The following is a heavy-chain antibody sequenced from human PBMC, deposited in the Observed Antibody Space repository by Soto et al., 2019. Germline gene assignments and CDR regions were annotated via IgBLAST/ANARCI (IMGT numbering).Heavy chain of an antibody. CDR1: GFTFSSYA. Sequence: EVQLLESGGGLVQPGGSLRLSCAASGFTFSSYAMSWVRQAPGKGLEWVSAISGSGDNTYYADSVKGRFTISRDNSKNTLYLQMNSLRAEDTAVSYCAKAPTFFGVLTLDCWGQGTLVTVSS. CDR3: AKAPTFFGVLTLDC. CDR2: ISGSGDNT. J-gene: IGHJ4*02. D-gene: IGHD3-3*01. V-gene: IGHV3-23*01.